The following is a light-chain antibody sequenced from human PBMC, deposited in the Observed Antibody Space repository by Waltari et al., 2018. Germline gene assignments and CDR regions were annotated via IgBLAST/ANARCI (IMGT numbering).Light chain of an antibody. V-gene: IGLV2-14*01. Sequence: QSALTQPASVSGSPGQSITISCTGTSSDVGGYNYVSWYQQHPGKAPKLIIYEVTNRPSGVSNRFPGSKSGSTASLTISGLQAGDEADYYCTSYTSSSTLYVFGTGTQVTVL. CDR1: SSDVGGYNY. CDR3: TSYTSSSTLYV. J-gene: IGLJ1*01. CDR2: EVT.